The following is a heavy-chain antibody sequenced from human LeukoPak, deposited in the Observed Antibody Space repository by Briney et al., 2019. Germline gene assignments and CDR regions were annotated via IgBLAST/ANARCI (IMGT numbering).Heavy chain of an antibody. Sequence: SETLSLTCTVSGGSISSYYWSWIRQPPGKGLEWIGYIYYSGSTNYNPSLKSRVTISVDTSTNQFSLKLSSVTAADTAVYYCAGHRGSYYSFDYRGQGTLATVSS. CDR3: AGHRGSYYSFDY. V-gene: IGHV4-59*08. CDR2: IYYSGST. CDR1: GGSISSYY. D-gene: IGHD1-26*01. J-gene: IGHJ4*02.